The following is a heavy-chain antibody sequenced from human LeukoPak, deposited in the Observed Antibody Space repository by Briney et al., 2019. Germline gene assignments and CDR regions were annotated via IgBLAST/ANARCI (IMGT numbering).Heavy chain of an antibody. CDR2: IYYSGST. D-gene: IGHD3-22*01. CDR3: ARGNNDSSLPRPTPRRGVWFDP. CDR1: GGSISSGGYY. J-gene: IGHJ5*02. Sequence: PSETLSLTCTVSGGSISSGGYYWSWIRQHPGKGLEWIGYIYYSGSTYYNPSLKSRVTISVDTSKNQFSLKLSSVTAADTAVYYCARGNNDSSLPRPTPRRGVWFDPWGQGTLVTVSS. V-gene: IGHV4-31*03.